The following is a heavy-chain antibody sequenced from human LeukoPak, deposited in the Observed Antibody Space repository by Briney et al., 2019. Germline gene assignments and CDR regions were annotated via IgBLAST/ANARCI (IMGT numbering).Heavy chain of an antibody. Sequence: GASVKVSCKASGGTFSSYAISWVRQAPGQGLEWMGGIIPIFGTANYAQKFQGRVTITADESTSTAYMELSSLRSEDTAVYYCARDQAYEVRGGYYYYYMDVWGTGTTVTISS. D-gene: IGHD3-10*01. CDR2: IIPIFGTA. V-gene: IGHV1-69*13. J-gene: IGHJ6*03. CDR1: GGTFSSYA. CDR3: ARDQAYEVRGGYYYYYMDV.